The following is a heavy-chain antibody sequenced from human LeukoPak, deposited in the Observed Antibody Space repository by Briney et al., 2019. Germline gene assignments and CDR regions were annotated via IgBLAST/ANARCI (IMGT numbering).Heavy chain of an antibody. V-gene: IGHV3-21*01. CDR3: ATLTGDSSEDWFDP. Sequence: RPGGSLRLSCAASGFTFSSYSMNWVRQAPGKGLEWVSSISSSSSYIYYADSVKGRFTISRDNAKNSLYLQMISLRAEDTAVYYCATLTGDSSEDWFDPWGQGTLVTVSS. CDR1: GFTFSSYS. D-gene: IGHD6-25*01. J-gene: IGHJ5*02. CDR2: ISSSSSYI.